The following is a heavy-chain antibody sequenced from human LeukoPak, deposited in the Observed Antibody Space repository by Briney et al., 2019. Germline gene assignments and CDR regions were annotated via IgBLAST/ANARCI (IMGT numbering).Heavy chain of an antibody. Sequence: SETLSLTCTVSGGSVSSSSYYWAWIRQPPGKGLEWIGSIYYSGRANHSPSLKGRVTISLDTSKNQFSLNMNFVTAADTAVYYCARDVPGGRNDYWGQGTLVTVSS. CDR3: ARDVPGGRNDY. CDR2: IYYSGRA. CDR1: GGSVSSSSYY. V-gene: IGHV4-39*07. J-gene: IGHJ4*02. D-gene: IGHD3-16*01.